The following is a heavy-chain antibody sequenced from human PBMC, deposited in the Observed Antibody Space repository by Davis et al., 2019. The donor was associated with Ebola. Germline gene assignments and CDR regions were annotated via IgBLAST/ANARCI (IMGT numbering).Heavy chain of an antibody. CDR3: ARGDYYDSNFADAFDI. V-gene: IGHV3-74*01. J-gene: IGHJ3*02. Sequence: GESLKISCAASEFTFSSYWMHWVRQAPGKGLVWVSRINSDGRTTAYADSVKGRFTISRDNAKNTLYLQMNTLRAEDTAVYYCARGDYYDSNFADAFDIWGQGTMVTVSS. CDR1: EFTFSSYW. CDR2: INSDGRTT. D-gene: IGHD3-22*01.